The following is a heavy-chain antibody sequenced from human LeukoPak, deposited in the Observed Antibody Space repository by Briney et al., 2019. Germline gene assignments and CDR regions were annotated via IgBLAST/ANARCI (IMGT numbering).Heavy chain of an antibody. CDR2: IYYSGST. D-gene: IGHD3-22*01. J-gene: IGHJ5*02. CDR3: ARHPNYYDSSGYGNWFDP. V-gene: IGHV4-59*01. CDR1: GGSISSYY. Sequence: SETLSLTCTVSGGSISSYYWSWIRQPPGKGLEWIGYIYYSGSTNYNPSLKSRVTISVDTSKNQFSLKLSSVTAADTALYYCARHPNYYDSSGYGNWFDPWGQGTLVTVSS.